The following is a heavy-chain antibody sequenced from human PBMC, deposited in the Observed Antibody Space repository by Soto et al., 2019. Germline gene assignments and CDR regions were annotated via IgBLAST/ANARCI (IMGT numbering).Heavy chain of an antibody. D-gene: IGHD3-16*01. Sequence: EVQLLESGGDVVRPGGALRLSCAASGFTFSSYAMGWVRQAPGKGLEWVAGVSRAGTYTFYADSVRGRFSLSRDNSRDTVDLYMNALRGDDTAVYFCVKYTVTEDLGESWGQGTLVSVSS. CDR2: VSRAGTYT. CDR3: VKYTVTEDLGES. J-gene: IGHJ5*02. CDR1: GFTFSSYA. V-gene: IGHV3-23*01.